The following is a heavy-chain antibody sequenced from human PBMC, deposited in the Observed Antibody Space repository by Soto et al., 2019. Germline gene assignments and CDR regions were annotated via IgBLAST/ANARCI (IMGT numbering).Heavy chain of an antibody. J-gene: IGHJ6*02. D-gene: IGHD2-15*01. CDR3: ARDVVVVVAATSGNYYYGMDV. Sequence: PSETLSLTCAVSGGSISSSNWWSWVRQPPGKGLEWIGEIYHSGSTNYNPSLKSRVTISVDKSKNQFSLKLSSVTAADTAVYYCARDVVVVVAATSGNYYYGMDVWRQGTTVTVSS. V-gene: IGHV4-4*02. CDR1: GGSISSSNW. CDR2: IYHSGST.